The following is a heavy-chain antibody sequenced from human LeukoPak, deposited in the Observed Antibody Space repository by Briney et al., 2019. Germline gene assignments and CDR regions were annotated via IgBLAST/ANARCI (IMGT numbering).Heavy chain of an antibody. CDR2: TYYTSKWYN. CDR1: GDSVSSNSAT. V-gene: IGHV6-1*01. Sequence: PSQTLSLTCAISGDSVSSNSATWNWIRQSPSRGLEWLGSTYYTSKWYNDYAVSVKSRITINPDTSKNQFSLQLTSMTPEDTAIYYCARDAFDTYGYYSFDYWGQGTLVTVSS. CDR3: ARDAFDTYGYYSFDY. D-gene: IGHD3-22*01. J-gene: IGHJ4*02.